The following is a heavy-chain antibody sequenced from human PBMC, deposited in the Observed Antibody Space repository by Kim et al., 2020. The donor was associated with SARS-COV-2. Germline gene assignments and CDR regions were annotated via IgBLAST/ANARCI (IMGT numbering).Heavy chain of an antibody. CDR3: AKDGYYYDSSGYFDY. CDR1: GFTFSSYA. J-gene: IGHJ4*02. V-gene: IGHV3-23*01. CDR2: ISGSGGST. Sequence: GGSLRLSCAASGFTFSSYAMSWVRQAPGKGLEWVSAISGSGGSTYYADSVKGRFTISRDNSKNTLYLQMNSLRAEDTAVYYCAKDGYYYDSSGYFDYWGQGTLVTVSS. D-gene: IGHD3-22*01.